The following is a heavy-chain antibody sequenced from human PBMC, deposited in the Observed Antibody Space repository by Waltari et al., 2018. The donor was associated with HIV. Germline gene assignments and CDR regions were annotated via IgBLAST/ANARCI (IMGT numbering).Heavy chain of an antibody. V-gene: IGHV5-51*01. CDR2: SYPGDADT. CDR3: ARLGMAAAGTGAGAFDY. D-gene: IGHD6-13*01. Sequence: EVQLVQSGAEVKKPGESLKISCKGSGYSFTNYWIGWVRQMPGKGLEWMGISYPGDADTSDSPSFQSQVTSSAVKSISTAYLQLSSRKASDTAMYYCARLGMAAAGTGAGAFDYWGQGTLVTVSS. J-gene: IGHJ4*02. CDR1: GYSFTNYW.